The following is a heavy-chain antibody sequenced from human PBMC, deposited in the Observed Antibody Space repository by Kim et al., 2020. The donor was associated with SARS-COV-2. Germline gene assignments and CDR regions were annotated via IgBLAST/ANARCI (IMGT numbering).Heavy chain of an antibody. V-gene: IGHV5-10-1*01. CDR1: GYSFTSYW. CDR2: IDPSDSYT. CDR3: ARRCHSSSCPLDY. Sequence: GESLKISCKGSGYSFTSYWISWVRQMPGKGLEWMGRIDPSDSYTNYSPSFQGHVTISADKSISTAYLQWSSLKASDTAMYYCARRCHSSSCPLDYWGQGTLVTVSS. D-gene: IGHD6-13*01. J-gene: IGHJ4*02.